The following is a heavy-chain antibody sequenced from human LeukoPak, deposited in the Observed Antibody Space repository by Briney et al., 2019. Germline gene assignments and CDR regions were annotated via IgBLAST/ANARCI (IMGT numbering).Heavy chain of an antibody. CDR1: GXTFXXXA. CDR2: ISSTGGST. J-gene: IGHJ4*02. V-gene: IGHV3-64D*09. CDR3: VNVERDY. Sequence: PGGSQRLSCSASGXTFXXXAXXWXXXAXGKGLEYVSTISSTGGSTYYADSVKGRFTISRDNAKNTLYLQMSSLRPEDTAVYYCVNVERDYWGQGTLVTVSS. D-gene: IGHD1-26*01.